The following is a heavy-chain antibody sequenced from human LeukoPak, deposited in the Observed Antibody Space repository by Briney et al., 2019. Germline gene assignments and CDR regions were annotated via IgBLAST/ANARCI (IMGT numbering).Heavy chain of an antibody. CDR3: ARVGGYSYGFWFDP. Sequence: SVKVSCKASGGTFSSYAIGWVRQAPGQGLGWMGRIIPIFGTANYARKFQGRVTITTDESTSTAYMELSSLRSEDTAVYYCARVGGYSYGFWFDPWGQGTLVTVSS. D-gene: IGHD5-18*01. V-gene: IGHV1-69*05. CDR1: GGTFSSYA. J-gene: IGHJ5*02. CDR2: IIPIFGTA.